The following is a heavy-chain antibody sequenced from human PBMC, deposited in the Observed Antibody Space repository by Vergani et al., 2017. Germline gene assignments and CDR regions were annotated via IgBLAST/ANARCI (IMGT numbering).Heavy chain of an antibody. CDR3: TTGDSGSPYYFDY. V-gene: IGHV3-9*01. J-gene: IGHJ4*02. Sequence: EVQLVESGGGLVQPGRSLRLSCAASGFTFDDYAMHWVRQAPGKGLEWVSGISWNSGSTGYADSVKGRFTISRDNDKNSLYLQMNSLKTEDTAVYYCTTGDSGSPYYFDYWGQGTLVTVSS. CDR1: GFTFDDYA. CDR2: ISWNSGST. D-gene: IGHD1-26*01.